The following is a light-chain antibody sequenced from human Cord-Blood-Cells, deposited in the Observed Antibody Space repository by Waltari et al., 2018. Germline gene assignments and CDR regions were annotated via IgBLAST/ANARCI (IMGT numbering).Light chain of an antibody. CDR2: EVS. V-gene: IGLV2-8*01. CDR3: SSYAGSNNYV. CDR1: SSAVGGYNY. J-gene: IGLJ1*01. Sequence: QSALTQPPSASGSPGQSVPISCTGTSSAVGGYNYVSWYQQQPGKAPNLMIYEVSKRPSGVPDRFSGSKSGNTASLTVSGLQAEDEADYYCSSYAGSNNYVFGTGTKVTVL.